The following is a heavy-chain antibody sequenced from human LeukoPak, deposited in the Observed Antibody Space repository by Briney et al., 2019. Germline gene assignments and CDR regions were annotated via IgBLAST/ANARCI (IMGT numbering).Heavy chain of an antibody. CDR2: IYYSGSTNGRST. CDR1: GGSISSGGYY. CDR3: ARLGVIGRTFDY. Sequence: SQTLSLTCTVSGGSISSGGYYWSWIRQHPGKGLEWIGYIYYSGSTNGRSTNYNPSLKSRVTISVDTSKNQFSLRLAYVTAADTAVYYCARLGVIGRTFDYWGQGTLVTVSS. D-gene: IGHD1-14*01. V-gene: IGHV4-31*03. J-gene: IGHJ4*02.